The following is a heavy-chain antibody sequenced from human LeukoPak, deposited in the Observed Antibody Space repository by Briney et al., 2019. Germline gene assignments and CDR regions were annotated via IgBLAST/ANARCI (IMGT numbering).Heavy chain of an antibody. J-gene: IGHJ4*02. Sequence: PGGSLRLSCTASGFTFSGYTMSWARQLPGKGLVWVSRISPTGSTTSYADSVKGRFTVSRDNAKNTLYLQVNNLRAEDTAVYYCARGPNSNWSGLDFWGQGTLLTVSS. D-gene: IGHD6-6*01. CDR3: ARGPNSNWSGLDF. V-gene: IGHV3-74*01. CDR1: GFTFSGYT. CDR2: ISPTGSTT.